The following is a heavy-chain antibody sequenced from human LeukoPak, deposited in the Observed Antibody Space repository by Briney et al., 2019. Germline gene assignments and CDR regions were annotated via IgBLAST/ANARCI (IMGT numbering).Heavy chain of an antibody. CDR3: ARRDYFDY. CDR1: GYTFTVYY. Sequence: GASVRVSCKASGYTFTVYYIHWVRQAPGHGLEWMGWINPNSGGTNYAQKFQGRVTMTRDTSISTAYMELSRLRSDDTAVYYCARRDYFDYWGQGTLVTVSS. CDR2: INPNSGGT. J-gene: IGHJ4*02. V-gene: IGHV1-2*02.